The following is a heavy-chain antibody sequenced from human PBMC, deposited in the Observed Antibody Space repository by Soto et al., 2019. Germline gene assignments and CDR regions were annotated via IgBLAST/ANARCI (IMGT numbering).Heavy chain of an antibody. D-gene: IGHD4-17*01. Sequence: SETLSLTCAVYGGSFIGYYWSWIRQPPGKGLEWIGEINHSGSTNYNPSLKSRVTISVDTSKNQFSLKLSSVTAADTAVYYCARGLVHALYGDRYYYYYYGMDVWGQGTTVTVSS. CDR2: INHSGST. CDR1: GGSFIGYY. J-gene: IGHJ6*02. V-gene: IGHV4-34*01. CDR3: ARGLVHALYGDRYYYYYYGMDV.